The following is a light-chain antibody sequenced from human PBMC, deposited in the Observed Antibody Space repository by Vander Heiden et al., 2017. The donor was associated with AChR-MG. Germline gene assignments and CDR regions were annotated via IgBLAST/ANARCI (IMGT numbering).Light chain of an antibody. J-gene: IGKJ1*01. CDR1: QSVSSSN. Sequence: EIVLTQSPGTLSLSPGERATLSCRASQSVSSSNLAWYQQKPGQAPRLLIYGASSRATGIPDRFSGSGSGTDFTLNISRLEPEDFAVYYCQQYGSSPWTFGQGTKVEIK. CDR3: QQYGSSPWT. CDR2: GAS. V-gene: IGKV3-20*01.